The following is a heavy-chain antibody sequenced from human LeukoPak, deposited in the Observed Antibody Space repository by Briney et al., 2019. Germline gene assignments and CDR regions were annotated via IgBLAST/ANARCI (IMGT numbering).Heavy chain of an antibody. J-gene: IGHJ4*02. CDR3: ALASGYDWGYYFDY. V-gene: IGHV4-59*01. CDR2: IYYSGST. D-gene: IGHD5-12*01. Sequence: SETLSLTCTVSGGSISSYYWSWIRQPPGKGLEWIGYIYYSGSTNYNPSLKSRVTISVDTSKNQFSLKLSSVTAADTAVYYCALASGYDWGYYFDYWSQGTLVTVSS. CDR1: GGSISSYY.